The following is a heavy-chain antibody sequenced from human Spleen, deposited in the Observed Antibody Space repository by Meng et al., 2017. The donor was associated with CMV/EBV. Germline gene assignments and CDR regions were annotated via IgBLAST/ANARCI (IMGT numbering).Heavy chain of an antibody. CDR2: INSSGDST. V-gene: IGHV1-46*01. CDR3: ARGPFTKDYDWFDP. CDR1: GYTFSSYY. Sequence: ASVKVSCKASGYTFSSYYMHWVRRAPGQGLEWMGIINSSGDSTRYAQKFQGRVTMTTDTSTSTVYMQLSSLRSEDTAVYYCARGPFTKDYDWFDPWGQGTLVTVSS. J-gene: IGHJ5*02. D-gene: IGHD4-17*01.